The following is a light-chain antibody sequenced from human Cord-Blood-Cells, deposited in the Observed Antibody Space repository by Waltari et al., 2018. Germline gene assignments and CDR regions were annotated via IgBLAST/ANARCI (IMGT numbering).Light chain of an antibody. J-gene: IGKJ4*01. CDR1: QSVSSY. V-gene: IGKV3-11*01. CDR2: DAS. Sequence: EIVLTQSPATLSLSPGERATLSCRPSQSVSSYLAWYQQKPGQAPRLLIYDASNRATGIPARFSGSGSGIDFTLTISSLEPEDFAVYYCQQRSNWLTFGGGTKVEIK. CDR3: QQRSNWLT.